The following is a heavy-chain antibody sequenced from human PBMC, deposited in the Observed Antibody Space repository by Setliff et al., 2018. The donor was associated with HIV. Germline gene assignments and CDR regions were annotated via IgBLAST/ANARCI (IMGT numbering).Heavy chain of an antibody. J-gene: IGHJ5*02. CDR1: GGPFNVHK. V-gene: IGHV4-34*01. D-gene: IGHD3-3*01. Sequence: PSETLSLTCNVYGGPFNVHKWNWVRQTPGKGLEWIGDISHTGTATYNPSLGSRVTISVDAAKKRFSLNIRSLTAADTAVYFCARGRRYDFWSGSQDWFDPWGQGTLVTVSS. CDR3: ARGRRYDFWSGSQDWFDP. CDR2: ISHTGTA.